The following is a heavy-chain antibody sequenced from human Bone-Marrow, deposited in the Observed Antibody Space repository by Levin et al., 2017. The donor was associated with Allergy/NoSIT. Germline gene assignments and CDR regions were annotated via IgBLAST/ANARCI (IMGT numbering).Heavy chain of an antibody. CDR2: HYWDDDK. D-gene: IGHD2-8*02. J-gene: IGHJ1*01. V-gene: IGHV2-5*04. CDR1: GFSLSTVGVG. CDR3: VTGIEVRRNTLSEFFHY. Sequence: VSGPTLVKPTQTLTLTCTFSGFSLSTVGVGVGWIRQPPGKALEWLALHYWDDDKRYSPSLKSRLTITRDTPKDQVVLTMTNMDPVDTGTYYCVTGIEVRRNTLSEFFHYWGQGTPVIVSS.